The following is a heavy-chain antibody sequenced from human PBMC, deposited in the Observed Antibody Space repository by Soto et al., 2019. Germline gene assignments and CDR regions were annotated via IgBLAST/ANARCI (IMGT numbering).Heavy chain of an antibody. CDR2: IYYSGST. D-gene: IGHD3-3*01. Sequence: QVQLQESGPGLVKPSQTLSLTCTVSGGSISSGGYYWSWIRQHPGKGLEWIGYIYYSGSTYYNPSLKSRVTISVDTSKNQFSLKLSSVTAADTAVYYCARGNDFWSGYYPYYYYGMDVWGQGTTVTVSS. CDR1: GGSISSGGYY. CDR3: ARGNDFWSGYYPYYYYGMDV. V-gene: IGHV4-31*03. J-gene: IGHJ6*02.